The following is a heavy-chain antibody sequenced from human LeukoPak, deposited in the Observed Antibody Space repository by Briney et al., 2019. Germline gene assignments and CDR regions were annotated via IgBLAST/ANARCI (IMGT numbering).Heavy chain of an antibody. V-gene: IGHV3-74*01. Sequence: PGGSLRLSXAASGPTFNNYWMHWVRQAPGRGLEWVSRINSDGSTTNYADSVKGRFTISRDNAKNTMYLQMNSLRAEDTALYYCVSRYCTITNCYKASGTGAFDIWGQGTMVIVSS. CDR2: INSDGSTT. CDR1: GPTFNNYW. J-gene: IGHJ3*02. D-gene: IGHD2-2*02. CDR3: VSRYCTITNCYKASGTGAFDI.